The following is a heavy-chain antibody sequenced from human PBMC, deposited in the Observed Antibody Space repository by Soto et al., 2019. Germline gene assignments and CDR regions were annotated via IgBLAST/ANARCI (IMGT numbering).Heavy chain of an antibody. CDR3: ARGSGGVTPEGFDP. V-gene: IGHV4-59*11. Sequence: QVRLQESGPGLVKPSETLSLTCIVSGGSINSHYWSWFRQPPGKGLESIGYIHYTGRPYYNPSLNSRVTITGDRSKNQVALKLSSVTAADPAVYYCARGSGGVTPEGFDPWGQGTLVTVSS. D-gene: IGHD3-16*01. CDR1: GGSINSHY. CDR2: IHYTGRP. J-gene: IGHJ5*02.